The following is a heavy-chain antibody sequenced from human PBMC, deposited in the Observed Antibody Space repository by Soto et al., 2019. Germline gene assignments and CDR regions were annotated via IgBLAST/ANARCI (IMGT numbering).Heavy chain of an antibody. V-gene: IGHV1-69*13. CDR3: ARVGYCSSTSCYGEDYYYYMDV. J-gene: IGHJ6*03. CDR2: IIPIFGTA. Sequence: GASVKVSCKASGGTFSSYAISWVRQAPGQGLEWMGGIIPIFGTANYAQKFQGRVTITADESTSTAYMELSSLRSEDTAVYYCARVGYCSSTSCYGEDYYYYMDVWGKGTTVTVSS. D-gene: IGHD2-2*01. CDR1: GGTFSSYA.